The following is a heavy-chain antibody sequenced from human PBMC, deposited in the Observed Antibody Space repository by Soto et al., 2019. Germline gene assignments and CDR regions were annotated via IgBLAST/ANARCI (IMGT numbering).Heavy chain of an antibody. CDR3: ARVGSSGSFDY. CDR1: GFTFSTYS. CDR2: ISSTGSSSI. V-gene: IGHV3-48*01. J-gene: IGHJ4*02. Sequence: PGGSLRLSCAASGFTFSTYSMNWVRQAPGKGLEWVSYISSTGSSSIYYADFVKGRFTISRDNARNSLYLQMNSLRAEDTAVYYCARVGSSGSFDYWGQGT. D-gene: IGHD3-22*01.